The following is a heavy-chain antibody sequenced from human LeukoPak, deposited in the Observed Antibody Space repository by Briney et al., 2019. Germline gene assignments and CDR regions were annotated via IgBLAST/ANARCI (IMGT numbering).Heavy chain of an antibody. CDR3: ARGYCSGGGCAGSVDY. CDR2: IDIAGDT. V-gene: IGHV3-13*04. D-gene: IGHD2-15*01. CDR1: GFAFSNYD. J-gene: IGHJ4*02. Sequence: GGSLRLSCAACGFAFSNYDMHGARQIAGKGLEWVAAIDIAGDTFYPDSVKGRFTISRENAKNSFHLQMNSLRAGDTAVYYCARGYCSGGGCAGSVDYWGQGTLVTVSS.